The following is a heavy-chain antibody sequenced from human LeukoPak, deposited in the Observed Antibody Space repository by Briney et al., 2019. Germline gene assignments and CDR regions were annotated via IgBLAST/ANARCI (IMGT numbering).Heavy chain of an antibody. D-gene: IGHD3-22*01. Sequence: PSETLSLTCTVSSGSVSGYYWSWIRQPAGKGLEWIGRIYTNGSTNYNPSLKSRVTMSEDTSKNHFSLKLNSVTAADTAVYYCARGTRRYYDGSGYYYGEFDYWGQGILVTVSS. CDR1: SGSVSGYY. CDR3: ARGTRRYYDGSGYYYGEFDY. V-gene: IGHV4-4*07. CDR2: IYTNGST. J-gene: IGHJ4*02.